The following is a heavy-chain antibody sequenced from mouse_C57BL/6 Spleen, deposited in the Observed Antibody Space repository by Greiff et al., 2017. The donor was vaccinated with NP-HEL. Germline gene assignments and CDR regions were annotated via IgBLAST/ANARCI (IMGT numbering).Heavy chain of an antibody. CDR1: GYTFTSYW. CDR3: ARGYYGSSWFAY. CDR2: IHPNSGST. V-gene: IGHV1-64*01. Sequence: QVQLQQSGAELVKPGASVKLSCKASGYTFTSYWMHWVKQRPGQGLEWIGMIHPNSGSTNYNEKFKSKATLTVDKSSSTAYMQLSSLTSEDSAVYYCARGYYGSSWFAYWGQGTLVTVSA. J-gene: IGHJ3*01. D-gene: IGHD1-1*01.